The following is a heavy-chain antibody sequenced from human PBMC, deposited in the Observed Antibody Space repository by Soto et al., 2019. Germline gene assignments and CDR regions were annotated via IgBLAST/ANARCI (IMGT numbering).Heavy chain of an antibody. J-gene: IGHJ3*02. CDR3: ARHTSSGWLERRYAFDI. CDR1: GGSFSSSSYF. CDR2: IYYSGST. D-gene: IGHD1-1*01. V-gene: IGHV4-39*01. Sequence: QLQLQESGPGLVKPSETLFLTCTVSGGSFSSSSYFWGWIRQPPGKGLEWIGSIYYSGSTYYNPSLKSRVTISVDTSKNQFSLKLSSVTAADTAVYYCARHTSSGWLERRYAFDIWGQGTMVTVSS.